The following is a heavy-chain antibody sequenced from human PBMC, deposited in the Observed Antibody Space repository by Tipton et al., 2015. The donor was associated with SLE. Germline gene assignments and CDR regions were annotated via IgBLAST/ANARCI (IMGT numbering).Heavy chain of an antibody. CDR1: GGSISSGSYY. D-gene: IGHD3-22*01. Sequence: TLSLTCTVSGGSISSGSYYWSWIRQHPGKGLEWIGYVFSSGTTYYNPSLQGRLSISLDTSKKQLSLKLSSVTSADTAVYYCARYYYDSSGVCLFDFWGQGTLVTVSS. V-gene: IGHV4-31*03. CDR3: ARYYYDSSGVCLFDF. J-gene: IGHJ4*02. CDR2: VFSSGTT.